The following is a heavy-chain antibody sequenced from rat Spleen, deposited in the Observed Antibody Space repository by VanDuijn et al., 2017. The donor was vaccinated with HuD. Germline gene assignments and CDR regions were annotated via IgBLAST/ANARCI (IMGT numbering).Heavy chain of an antibody. V-gene: IGHV5S13*01. CDR3: VREHLGVEY. CDR2: ISTGGGNT. Sequence: EVQLVESGGGAVQPGRSLKLSCAASGFTFSNYGMTWVRQAPTKGLEWVASISTGGGNTYYRDSVKDKFTISRDNAQNTLYLQMSKLGSEDTAIYYCVREHLGVEYWGQGVMVTVSS. D-gene: IGHD5-1*01. J-gene: IGHJ2*01. CDR1: GFTFSNYG.